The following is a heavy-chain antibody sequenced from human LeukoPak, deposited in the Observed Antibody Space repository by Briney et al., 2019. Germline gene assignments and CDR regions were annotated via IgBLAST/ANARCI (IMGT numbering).Heavy chain of an antibody. CDR2: IIGDGNSI. J-gene: IGHJ4*02. Sequence: GGSLRLSCATSDFSFRSHWMHWVRQAPGKGLVWVSRIIGDGNSINYADSVKGRFTISRDNAKNTLYLQMNSLRVEDTAVYYCARGHVTGSDRHWDYWGQGVLVTVSS. CDR1: DFSFRSHW. V-gene: IGHV3-74*01. CDR3: ARGHVTGSDRHWDY. D-gene: IGHD3-9*01.